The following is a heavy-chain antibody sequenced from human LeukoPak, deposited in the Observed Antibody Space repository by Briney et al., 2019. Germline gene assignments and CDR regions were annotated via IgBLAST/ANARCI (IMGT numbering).Heavy chain of an antibody. CDR2: IKQDGSEK. J-gene: IGHJ4*02. CDR1: GFSFSSYW. CDR3: ARDDSSGRYYFDY. D-gene: IGHD3-22*01. V-gene: IGHV3-7*01. Sequence: GGSLRLSCAASGFSFSSYWMSWVRQAPGKGLEWVANIKQDGSEKYYVDSVKGRFTISRDNAKNSLYLQMNSLRAEDTAVYYCARDDSSGRYYFDYWGQGTLVTVSS.